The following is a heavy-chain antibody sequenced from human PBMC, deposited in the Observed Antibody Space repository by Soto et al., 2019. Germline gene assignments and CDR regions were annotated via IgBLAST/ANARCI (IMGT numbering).Heavy chain of an antibody. CDR1: GFTVSSANY. J-gene: IGHJ4*02. D-gene: IGHD5-12*01. CDR3: HGYGY. Sequence: EVQVVESGGGLIQPGGSLRLSCVVSGFTVSSANYMSWVRQAPGKGLEWVSVIYSGGTTFYADSVKGRFTLSRDNSKNTLYLQMNSLRAEDTAVYYCHGYGYWGQGTLVTVSS. CDR2: IYSGGTT. V-gene: IGHV3-53*01.